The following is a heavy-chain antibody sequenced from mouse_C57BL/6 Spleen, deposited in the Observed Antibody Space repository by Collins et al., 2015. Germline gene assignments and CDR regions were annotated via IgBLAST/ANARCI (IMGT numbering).Heavy chain of an antibody. Sequence: SHGKSLEWIGDINPKNGGTTSNQKFKDKATLTVDKSSSTAYMELRSLTSEDSAVYYCAREGYYYGSSLDYWGQGTTLTVSS. J-gene: IGHJ2*01. D-gene: IGHD1-1*01. CDR3: AREGYYYGSSLDY. CDR2: INPKNGGT. V-gene: IGHV1-26*01.